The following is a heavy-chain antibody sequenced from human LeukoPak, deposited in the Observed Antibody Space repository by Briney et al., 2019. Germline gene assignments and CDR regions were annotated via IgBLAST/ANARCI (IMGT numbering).Heavy chain of an antibody. V-gene: IGHV3-23*01. Sequence: PEGSLRLSCAASGFTFSSYAMTWVRQAPGKGLEWVSTINAAGGSTYYADSVKGRLTISRDNSKNTLYLQMNSLRAEDTAVYSCAKDSGTYYKAFDYWGQGTLVTVSS. CDR3: AKDSGTYYKAFDY. D-gene: IGHD1-26*01. J-gene: IGHJ4*02. CDR1: GFTFSSYA. CDR2: INAAGGST.